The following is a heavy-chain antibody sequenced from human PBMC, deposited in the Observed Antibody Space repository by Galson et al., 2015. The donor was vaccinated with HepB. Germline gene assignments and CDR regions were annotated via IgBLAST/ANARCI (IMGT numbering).Heavy chain of an antibody. CDR1: GFIFSSYA. D-gene: IGHD2-2*01. CDR2: ISYDGSNK. V-gene: IGHV3-30-3*01. CDR3: AREDFGPAAQGEYFQH. J-gene: IGHJ1*01. Sequence: SLRLSCAASGFIFSSYAMHWVRQAPGKGLEWVAVISYDGSNKYYADSVKGRFTISRDNSKNTLYLQMNSLRAEDTAVYYCAREDFGPAAQGEYFQHWGQGTLVTVSS.